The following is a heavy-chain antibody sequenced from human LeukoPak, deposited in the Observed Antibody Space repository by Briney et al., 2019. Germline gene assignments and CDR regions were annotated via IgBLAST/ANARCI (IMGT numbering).Heavy chain of an antibody. J-gene: IGHJ4*02. CDR1: GLAFSAYK. Sequence: GSLRLSCAASGLAFSAYKMHWVRQAPRKGLVWVSRISTDGYTTDYADFVQGRFTASRDNTKNTWSLEMNSLRAEDTAVYYCVVGGSPGYWGQGTLVTVSS. D-gene: IGHD2-15*01. V-gene: IGHV3-74*01. CDR3: VVGGSPGY. CDR2: ISTDGYTT.